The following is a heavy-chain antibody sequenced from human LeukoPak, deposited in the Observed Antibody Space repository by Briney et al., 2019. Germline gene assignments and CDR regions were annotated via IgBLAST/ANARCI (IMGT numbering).Heavy chain of an antibody. J-gene: IGHJ3*02. CDR1: GFTFSSYA. Sequence: GGSLRLSCAASGFTFSSYAMSWVRQAPGKGLEWVSAISGSGGSTYYADSVKGRFTISRDNSKNTLYLQMNSLRAEDTAVYYCAKDHRGVVVITTAFDIWGQGTMVTVSS. D-gene: IGHD3-22*01. CDR2: ISGSGGST. V-gene: IGHV3-23*01. CDR3: AKDHRGVVVITTAFDI.